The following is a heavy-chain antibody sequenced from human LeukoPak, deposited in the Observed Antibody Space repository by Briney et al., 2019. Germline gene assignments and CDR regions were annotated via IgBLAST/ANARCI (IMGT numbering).Heavy chain of an antibody. CDR3: VRDFDWGPDY. CDR2: IYGRDGGT. V-gene: IGHV1-2*02. J-gene: IGHJ4*02. D-gene: IGHD3-9*01. Sequence: ASVKVSCKASGFTFTSHYFHWVRQAPGQGLEWMGWIYGRDGGTNLAQKFQDRVTMTRDTSITTAYMELTGLTPDDTAVYYCVRDFDWGPDYWGQGTLVTVSS. CDR1: GFTFTSHY.